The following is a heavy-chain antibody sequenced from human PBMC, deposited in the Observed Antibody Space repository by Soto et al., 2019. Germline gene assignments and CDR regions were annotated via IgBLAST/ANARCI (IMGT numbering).Heavy chain of an antibody. D-gene: IGHD3-22*01. Sequence: ASVKVSCKASGYTFTGYYMHWVRQAPGQGLEWMGWINPNSGGTNYAQKFQGWVTMTRDTSISTAYMELSRLRSDDTAVYYCATGQGLSYYYDSSGYDAFDIWGQGTTVTVSS. J-gene: IGHJ3*02. CDR2: INPNSGGT. V-gene: IGHV1-2*04. CDR1: GYTFTGYY. CDR3: ATGQGLSYYYDSSGYDAFDI.